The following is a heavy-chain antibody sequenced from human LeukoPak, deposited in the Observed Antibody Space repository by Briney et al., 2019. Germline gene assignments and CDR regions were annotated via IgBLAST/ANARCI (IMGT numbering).Heavy chain of an antibody. V-gene: IGHV4-38-2*02. CDR1: GYSISSGYY. CDR2: IYHSGST. CDR3: ARDFGTTVVTPCYFDY. J-gene: IGHJ4*02. D-gene: IGHD4-23*01. Sequence: KPSETLSLTCAVSGYSISSGYYWGWIRQPPGKGLEWIGSIYHSGSTYYNPSLKSRVTISVDTSKNQFSLKLSSVTAADTAVYYCARDFGTTVVTPCYFDYWGQGTLVTVSS.